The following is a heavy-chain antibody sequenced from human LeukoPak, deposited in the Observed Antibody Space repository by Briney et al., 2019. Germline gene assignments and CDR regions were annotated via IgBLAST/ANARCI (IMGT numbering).Heavy chain of an antibody. D-gene: IGHD1-26*01. J-gene: IGHJ4*02. CDR2: ISSSSSYI. V-gene: IGHV3-21*01. Sequence: GGSLRLSCAASGFTFSSYSMNWVRQAPGKGLEWVSSISSSSSYIYYADSVKSRFTISRDNAKNSLYLQMNSLRAEDTAVYYCARDLEDSGSSFDYWGQGTLVTVSS. CDR1: GFTFSSYS. CDR3: ARDLEDSGSSFDY.